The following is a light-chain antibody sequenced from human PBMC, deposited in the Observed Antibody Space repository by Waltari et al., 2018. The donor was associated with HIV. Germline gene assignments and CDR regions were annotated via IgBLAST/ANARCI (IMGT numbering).Light chain of an antibody. CDR2: DAS. J-gene: IGKJ5*01. Sequence: EIVLTQSPATLSLSPGERATLSCRASQSVGSYLAWYQQKPGQAPRLLIYDASNRATGIPARFSGSGSGTDFTLTISSLEPEDFAVYYCQQRSNWPITFGQGTPLEIK. V-gene: IGKV3-11*01. CDR3: QQRSNWPIT. CDR1: QSVGSY.